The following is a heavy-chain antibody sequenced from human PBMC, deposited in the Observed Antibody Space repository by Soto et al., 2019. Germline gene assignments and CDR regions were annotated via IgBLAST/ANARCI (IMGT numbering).Heavy chain of an antibody. CDR3: AIAHIGGGSAVYY. CDR1: GFTFSSYG. CDR2: ISYDGSNK. V-gene: IGHV3-30*03. Sequence: QVQLVESGGGVVQPGRSLRLSCAASGFTFSSYGMHWVRQAPGKGLEWVAVISYDGSNKYYADSVKGRFTISRDNSKNQRYLQMNSLRAEDTAVYYCAIAHIGGGSAVYYWGQGTLVTVSS. J-gene: IGHJ4*02. D-gene: IGHD2-15*01.